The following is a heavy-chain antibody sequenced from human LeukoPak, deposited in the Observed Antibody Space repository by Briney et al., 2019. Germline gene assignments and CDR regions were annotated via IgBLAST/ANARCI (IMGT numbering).Heavy chain of an antibody. CDR2: IYTSGST. V-gene: IGHV4-61*02. CDR3: ARDLPQGHRNWFDP. Sequence: PSETLSLTCTVSGGSISSGSYYWSWIRQPAGKGLEWIGRIYTSGSTNYNPSLKSRVTISVDTSKNQFSLKLSSVTAADTAVYYCARDLPQGHRNWFDPWGQGTLVTVSS. J-gene: IGHJ5*02. D-gene: IGHD5/OR15-5a*01. CDR1: GGSISSGSYY.